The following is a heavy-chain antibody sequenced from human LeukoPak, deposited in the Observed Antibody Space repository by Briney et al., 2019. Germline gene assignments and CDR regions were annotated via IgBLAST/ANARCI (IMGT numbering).Heavy chain of an antibody. CDR1: GFTFNSYS. Sequence: PGGSLGLSCAASGFTFNSYSMNWVRQAPGKGLEWVSVIYSGGSTYYADSVKGRFTISRDNSKNTLYLQMNSLRAEDTAVYYCANYGANHGYFDYWGQGTLVTVSS. CDR3: ANYGANHGYFDY. V-gene: IGHV3-53*01. CDR2: IYSGGST. D-gene: IGHD4-17*01. J-gene: IGHJ4*02.